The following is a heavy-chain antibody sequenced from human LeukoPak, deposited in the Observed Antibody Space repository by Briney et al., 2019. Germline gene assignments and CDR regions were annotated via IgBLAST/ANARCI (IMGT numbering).Heavy chain of an antibody. D-gene: IGHD3-10*01. V-gene: IGHV3-33*01. CDR2: IWPDGSNK. CDR3: VRASGSFDY. J-gene: IGHJ4*02. Sequence: GGSLRLSCAASGFTFSDYGIHWVRQAPGKGLEWVAVIWPDGSNKYYADSVKGRFTISRDNSKNTLYLRMNSLRVEDTAVYYCVRASGSFDYWGQGTLVTVSS. CDR1: GFTFSDYG.